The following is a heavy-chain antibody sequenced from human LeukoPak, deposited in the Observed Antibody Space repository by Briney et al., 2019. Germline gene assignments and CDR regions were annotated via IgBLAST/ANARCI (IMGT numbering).Heavy chain of an antibody. J-gene: IGHJ6*04. CDR1: GFTFSSYW. Sequence: GGSLRLSCAASGFTFSSYWMHWVRQAPGKGLVWVSRINSDGSSTNYADSVKGRFTISRDNAKNTLYLQMNSLRAEDTAVYYCAREGPAATRKTYGMDVWGKGTTVTVSS. D-gene: IGHD2-2*01. CDR2: INSDGSST. V-gene: IGHV3-74*01. CDR3: AREGPAATRKTYGMDV.